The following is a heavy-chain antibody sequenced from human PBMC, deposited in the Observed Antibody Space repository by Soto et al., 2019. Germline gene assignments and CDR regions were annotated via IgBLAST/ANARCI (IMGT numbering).Heavy chain of an antibody. CDR2: IYYSGST. D-gene: IGHD2-8*01. Sequence: SETLSLTCTVSGGSISSYYWSWIRQPPGKGLEWIGYIYYSGSTNYNPSLKSRVTISVDTSKNQFSLKLSSVTAADTAVYYCARDHSYCTNGVCFNWFDPWGQETLVTVSS. V-gene: IGHV4-59*01. J-gene: IGHJ5*02. CDR1: GGSISSYY. CDR3: ARDHSYCTNGVCFNWFDP.